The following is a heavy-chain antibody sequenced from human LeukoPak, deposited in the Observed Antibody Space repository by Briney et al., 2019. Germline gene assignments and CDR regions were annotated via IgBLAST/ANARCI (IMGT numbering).Heavy chain of an antibody. V-gene: IGHV1-8*01. Sequence: ASVKVSCKASGYTFTSYDINWVRRATGQGLEWMGWMNPNSGNTGYAQKFQGRVTMTRNTSISTAYMELSSLRSEDTAVYYCARGSGYYDSSPDAFDIWGQGTMVTVSS. J-gene: IGHJ3*02. D-gene: IGHD3-22*01. CDR1: GYTFTSYD. CDR3: ARGSGYYDSSPDAFDI. CDR2: MNPNSGNT.